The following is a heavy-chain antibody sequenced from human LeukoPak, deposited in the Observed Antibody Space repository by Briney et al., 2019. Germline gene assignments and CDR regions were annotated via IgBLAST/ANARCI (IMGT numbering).Heavy chain of an antibody. D-gene: IGHD2-21*02. CDR1: GGSISSGGYY. J-gene: IGHJ4*02. CDR3: ARERHIVVVTATGDPYYFDY. Sequence: SETLSLTCTVSGGSISSGGYYWSWIRQHPGKGLEWIGYIYYSGSTYYNLSLKSRVTISVDTSKNQFSLKLSSVTAADTAVYYCARERHIVVVTATGDPYYFDYWGQGTLVTVSS. V-gene: IGHV4-31*03. CDR2: IYYSGST.